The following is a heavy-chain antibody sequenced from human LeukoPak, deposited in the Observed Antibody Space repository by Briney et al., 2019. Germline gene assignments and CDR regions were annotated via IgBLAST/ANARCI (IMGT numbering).Heavy chain of an antibody. CDR2: ISAYNGNT. Sequence: ASVKVSCKASGYTFTSYGISWVRQAPGQGLEWMGWISAYNGNTNYAQKLQGRVTMTTDTSTSTAYMELRSLRSDDTAVYYCARWPGPRWIGDYYFDYWGQGTLVTVSS. J-gene: IGHJ4*02. D-gene: IGHD3-10*01. CDR3: ARWPGPRWIGDYYFDY. CDR1: GYTFTSYG. V-gene: IGHV1-18*01.